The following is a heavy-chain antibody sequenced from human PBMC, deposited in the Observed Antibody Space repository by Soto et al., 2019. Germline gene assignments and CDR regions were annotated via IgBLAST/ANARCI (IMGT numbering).Heavy chain of an antibody. CDR2: IDQDGSAK. D-gene: IGHD5-12*01. V-gene: IGHV3-7*05. CDR3: AREYSGYETPRENDY. Sequence: EVPLVESGGGLVQPGGSLRLCCAASTFTFSNYWMSWVRQAPGKGLEWVANIDQDGSAKYYVDSVKGRFTISRDNAKNLLYLQMSSLRVEDTAVYYCAREYSGYETPRENDYWGQGTLVTVSS. J-gene: IGHJ4*02. CDR1: TFTFSNYW.